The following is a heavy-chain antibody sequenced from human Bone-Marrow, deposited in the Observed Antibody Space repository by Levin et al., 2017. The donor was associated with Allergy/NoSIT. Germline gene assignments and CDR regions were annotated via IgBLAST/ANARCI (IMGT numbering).Heavy chain of an antibody. CDR3: AREATMIAAGDDGFHM. CDR2: IYSSGNT. Sequence: SETLSLTCTVSGVSISGYYWSWIRQPPGKGLEWIGYIYSSGNTKYNPSLKSRVTMSVDTSKNQFSLMLTSVTAADTAVYYCAREATMIAAGDDGFHMWGQGTMVTVSS. CDR1: GVSISGYY. D-gene: IGHD3-22*01. V-gene: IGHV4-59*01. J-gene: IGHJ3*02.